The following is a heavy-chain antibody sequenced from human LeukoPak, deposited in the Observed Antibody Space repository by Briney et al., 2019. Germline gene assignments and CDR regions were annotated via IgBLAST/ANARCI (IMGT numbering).Heavy chain of an antibody. V-gene: IGHV4-59*01. J-gene: IGHJ1*01. CDR1: GGSISSYY. CDR3: ARVGGRAYYDSSGYYYHEYFQH. CDR2: IYYSGST. D-gene: IGHD3-22*01. Sequence: ASETLSLTCTVSGGSISSYYWSWIRQPPGKGLEWIGYIYYSGSTNYNPSLKSRVTISVDTSKNQFSLKLSSVTAADTAVYYCARVGGRAYYDSSGYYYHEYFQHWGQGTLVTVSS.